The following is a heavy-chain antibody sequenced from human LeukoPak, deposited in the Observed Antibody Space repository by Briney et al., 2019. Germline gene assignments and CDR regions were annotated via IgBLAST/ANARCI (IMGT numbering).Heavy chain of an antibody. D-gene: IGHD4-23*01. CDR2: IYSSGST. V-gene: IGHV4-59*12. CDR1: GGSIRGYY. J-gene: IGHJ6*03. Sequence: SETLSLTCNVSGGSIRGYYWSWIRQPPGKGLEWIGYIYSSGSTNYNPSLKSRVTMSVDTSKNQFSLKLSSVTAADTAMYYCAREVADYGGYYYYHYMDVWGKGTTVTISS. CDR3: AREVADYGGYYYYHYMDV.